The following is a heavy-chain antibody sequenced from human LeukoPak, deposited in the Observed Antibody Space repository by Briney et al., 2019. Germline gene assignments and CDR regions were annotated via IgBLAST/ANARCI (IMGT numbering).Heavy chain of an antibody. CDR1: GGSISTYY. J-gene: IGHJ4*02. Sequence: ASETLSLTCTVSGGSISTYYWSWIRQPPGKALEWIGYVYHSGTTNYNPSLKRRVTISADTSKNQFSLKVKSLTAADAAVYYCARYGGTLGYFDNWGQGTLVTVSS. V-gene: IGHV4-59*08. CDR3: ARYGGTLGYFDN. D-gene: IGHD3-16*01. CDR2: VYHSGTT.